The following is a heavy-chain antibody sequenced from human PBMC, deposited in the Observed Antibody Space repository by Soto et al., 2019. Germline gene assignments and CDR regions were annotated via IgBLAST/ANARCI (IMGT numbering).Heavy chain of an antibody. CDR2: ISYDGRVK. CDR3: ARDFIVGAPDYFDY. J-gene: IGHJ4*02. Sequence: QVQLVESGGGVVQPGRSLSLSCAASGFTFSDYPMHWVRQAPGKGLEWVAVISYDGRVKYYVDSAKGRFTISRDDSKNTLYLQMNSLRVDDTAVYYCARDFIVGAPDYFDYWGQGTLVTVSS. D-gene: IGHD1-26*01. V-gene: IGHV3-30*04. CDR1: GFTFSDYP.